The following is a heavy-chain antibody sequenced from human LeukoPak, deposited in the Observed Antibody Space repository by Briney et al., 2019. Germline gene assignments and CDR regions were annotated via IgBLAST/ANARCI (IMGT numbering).Heavy chain of an antibody. CDR1: GGSISSGGYY. V-gene: IGHV4-30-2*01. D-gene: IGHD1-26*01. CDR3: ARGWKDVGALDY. J-gene: IGHJ4*02. CDR2: IYHSGST. Sequence: SETLSLTCTVSGGSISSGGYYWSWIRQPPGKGLEWIGYIYHSGSTYYNPSLKSRVTMSVDRSKNQFSLKLSSVTAADTAVYYCARGWKDVGALDYWGQGTLVTVSS.